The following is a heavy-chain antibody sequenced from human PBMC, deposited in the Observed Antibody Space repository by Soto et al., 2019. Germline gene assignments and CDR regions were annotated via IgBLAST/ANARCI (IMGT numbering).Heavy chain of an antibody. Sequence: GGSLRLSCAASGFTFSNHPLHWVRQAPGRGLEWLSYISGRSSTIYYADSVKGRFTISRDTAKDSLYLQMNNLRDEDTAVYYCARSDCNNINCRFFDYWGQGTLVTVSS. D-gene: IGHD2-8*01. CDR3: ARSDCNNINCRFFDY. V-gene: IGHV3-48*02. CDR2: ISGRSSTI. CDR1: GFTFSNHP. J-gene: IGHJ4*02.